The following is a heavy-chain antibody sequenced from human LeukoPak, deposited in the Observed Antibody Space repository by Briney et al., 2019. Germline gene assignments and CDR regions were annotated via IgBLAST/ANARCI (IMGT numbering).Heavy chain of an antibody. J-gene: IGHJ6*02. Sequence: PSETLSLTCSVSGASIYVFFWNWVRQTPEKGLEWIGYVSHRGATTSNPTLKSRVSITIDTSKSQISLTMTSVTAADSALYYCARDRRGSFYTFDLWGPGTTVSVS. CDR2: VSHRGAT. V-gene: IGHV4-59*01. CDR3: ARDRRGSFYTFDL. D-gene: IGHD1-26*01. CDR1: GASIYVFF.